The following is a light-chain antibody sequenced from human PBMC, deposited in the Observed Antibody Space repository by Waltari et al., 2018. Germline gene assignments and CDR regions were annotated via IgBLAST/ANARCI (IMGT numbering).Light chain of an antibody. V-gene: IGLV1-44*01. CDR2: NNN. J-gene: IGLJ3*02. CDR1: SSNIGSHT. CDR3: AAWDDSLNGWV. Sequence: QSVLSQPPSVIGTPGQGVTISCSGSSSNIGSHTLNWYQQLPGTAPKLLIYNNNQRPSGVPDRFSGSKSGTSASLAISGLRSEDEADYYCAAWDDSLNGWVFGGGTKLTVL.